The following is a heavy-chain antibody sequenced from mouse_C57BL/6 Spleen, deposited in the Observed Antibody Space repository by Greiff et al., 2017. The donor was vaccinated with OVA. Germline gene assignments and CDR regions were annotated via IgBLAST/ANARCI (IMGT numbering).Heavy chain of an antibody. J-gene: IGHJ2*01. CDR2: INPNNGGT. CDR1: GYTFTDYN. D-gene: IGHD2-10*01. Sequence: EVQLQQSGPELVKPGASVKMSCKASGYTFTDYNMHWVKQSHGKSLEWIGYINPNNGGTSYNQKFKGKATLTVNKSSSTAYMELRSLTSEDSAVYYCAEGGLLRGFDYWGQGTTLTVSS. V-gene: IGHV1-22*01. CDR3: AEGGLLRGFDY.